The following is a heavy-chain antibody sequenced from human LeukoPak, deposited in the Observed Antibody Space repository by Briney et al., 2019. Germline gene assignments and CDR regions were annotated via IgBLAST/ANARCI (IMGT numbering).Heavy chain of an antibody. V-gene: IGHV3-7*01. J-gene: IGHJ3*02. CDR3: ARGAYYDVDAFDM. D-gene: IGHD3-22*01. CDR1: GVTFSTYW. CDR2: IKQDGSEK. Sequence: PGGSLRLSCAASGVTFSTYWMSWVRQAPGKGLEWVANIKQDGSEKYYVDSVKGRFTISRDNAKNSLYLQMNSLRAEDTAVYYCARGAYYDVDAFDMWGQGTMVTVSS.